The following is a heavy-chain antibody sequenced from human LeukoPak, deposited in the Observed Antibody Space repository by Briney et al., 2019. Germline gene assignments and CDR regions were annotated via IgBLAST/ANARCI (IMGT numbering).Heavy chain of an antibody. J-gene: IGHJ4*02. CDR3: ARKDKGPLLYPFDY. V-gene: IGHV3-7*01. CDR2: IKQDGSEK. Sequence: ETLSLTCAVYGGSFSTYYWSWIRQPPGKGLEWVANIKQDGSEKYYVDSVKGRFTISRDNAKNSLYLQMNSLRAEDTAVYYCARKDKGPLLYPFDYWGQGTLVTVSS. D-gene: IGHD2-2*02. CDR1: GGSFSTYY.